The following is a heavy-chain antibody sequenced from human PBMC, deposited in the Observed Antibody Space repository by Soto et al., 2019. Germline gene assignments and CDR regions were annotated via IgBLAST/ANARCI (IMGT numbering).Heavy chain of an antibody. D-gene: IGHD3-16*01. V-gene: IGHV1-46*03. CDR2: INPNGGST. CDR1: GYSFTSQY. CDR3: ARGQGQSPGGGGTEPLDI. Sequence: QVQLVQSGAEVEKPGASVKISCKASGYSFTSQYVHWVRQAPGQGLEWMGIINPNGGSTTYAQKFKGRCAMQRDPPKNTVEMGDNRLAVEDKAVYYCARGQGQSPGGGGTEPLDIWGQGTMVTVAS. J-gene: IGHJ3*02.